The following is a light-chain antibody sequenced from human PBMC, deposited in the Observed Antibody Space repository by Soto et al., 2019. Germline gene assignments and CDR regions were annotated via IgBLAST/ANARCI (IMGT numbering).Light chain of an antibody. CDR3: SSYAGSYTVV. Sequence: QSALTQPRSVSGSPGQSVTISCTGTSSDVGAYKYVSWYQQLPGKAPKLMLYDVNKRPSGVPHRFSGSKSGNTASLTISGLQAEDEADYYCSSYAGSYTVVFGEGTKVTVL. V-gene: IGLV2-11*01. CDR1: SSDVGAYKY. J-gene: IGLJ2*01. CDR2: DVN.